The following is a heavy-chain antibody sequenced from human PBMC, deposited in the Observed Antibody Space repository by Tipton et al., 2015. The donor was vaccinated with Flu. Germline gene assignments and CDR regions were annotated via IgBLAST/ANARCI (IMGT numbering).Heavy chain of an antibody. CDR2: IWYDGSNK. D-gene: IGHD3-10*01. Sequence: LSLTCVASGFSFSSYGMHWVRQAPGKGLEWVAVIWYDGSNKYYPDSVKSRFTISRDNSKNTLYLQMNSLRAEDTGLYFCVRDVNYGNFDYWGQGTLVTVSS. CDR1: GFSFSSYG. J-gene: IGHJ4*02. CDR3: VRDVNYGNFDY. V-gene: IGHV3-33*01.